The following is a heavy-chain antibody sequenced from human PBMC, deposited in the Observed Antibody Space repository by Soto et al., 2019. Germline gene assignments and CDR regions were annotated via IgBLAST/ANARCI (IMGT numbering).Heavy chain of an antibody. CDR1: GYTFTSYA. Sequence: GPSVKVSCKASGYTFTSYAMHWVRQASGQRLEWMGWINAGNGNTKYSQKFQGRVTITRDTSASTAYMELSSLRSEDTAVYYCARGGSYDILTGYPYYGMDVWGQGTTVTVSS. D-gene: IGHD3-9*01. J-gene: IGHJ6*02. V-gene: IGHV1-3*01. CDR3: ARGGSYDILTGYPYYGMDV. CDR2: INAGNGNT.